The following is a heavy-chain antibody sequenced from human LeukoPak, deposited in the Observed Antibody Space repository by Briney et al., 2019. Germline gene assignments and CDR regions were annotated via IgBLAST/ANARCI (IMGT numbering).Heavy chain of an antibody. V-gene: IGHV4-31*03. CDR2: IYYSGST. CDR3: ARFIAAAAQRVDY. D-gene: IGHD6-13*01. CDR1: GGSISSGGYY. Sequence: SETLSLTCTVSGGSISSGGYYWSWIRQHPGKGLEWIGYIYYSGSTYYNPSLKSRVTISVDTSKNQFSLKLSSVTAADTAVYYCARFIAAAAQRVDYWGQGTLVAVSS. J-gene: IGHJ4*02.